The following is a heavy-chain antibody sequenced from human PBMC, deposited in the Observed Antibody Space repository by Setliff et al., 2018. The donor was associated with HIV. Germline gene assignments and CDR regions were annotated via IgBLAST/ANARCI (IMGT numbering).Heavy chain of an antibody. CDR1: GGSISTSNW. V-gene: IGHV4-39*01. J-gene: IGHJ4*02. D-gene: IGHD5-18*01. CDR2: IYYSGST. CDR3: ARRDGYSYGFYFDY. Sequence: LSLTCTVSGGSISTSNWWGWIRQTPGKGLEWIGTIYYSGSTYYNPSLKSRLTISVDTSKNQFSLKLSSVTAADTAVYYCARRDGYSYGFYFDYWGQGTLVTVSS.